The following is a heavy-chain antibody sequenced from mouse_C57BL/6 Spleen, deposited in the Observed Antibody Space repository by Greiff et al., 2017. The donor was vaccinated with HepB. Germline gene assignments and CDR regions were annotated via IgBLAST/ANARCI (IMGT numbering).Heavy chain of an antibody. CDR2: INPSNGGT. Sequence: QVQLQQSGTELVKPGASVKLSCKASGYTFTSYWMHWVKQRPGQGLEWIGNINPSNGGTNYNEKFKSKATLTVDKSSSTAYMQLSSLTSEDSAVYYCARGTTVVATPYYAMDYWGQGTSVTVSS. J-gene: IGHJ4*01. V-gene: IGHV1-53*01. CDR3: ARGTTVVATPYYAMDY. CDR1: GYTFTSYW. D-gene: IGHD1-1*01.